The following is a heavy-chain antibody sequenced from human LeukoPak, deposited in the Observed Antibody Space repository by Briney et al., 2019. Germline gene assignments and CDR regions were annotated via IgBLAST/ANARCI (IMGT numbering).Heavy chain of an antibody. CDR2: ISGSGGST. CDR3: AKHPPGDYDILTGYSEYFQH. CDR1: GFTFSSYG. J-gene: IGHJ1*01. V-gene: IGHV3-23*01. Sequence: GGTLRLSCAASGFTFSSYGMSWVRQAPGKGLEWVSAISGSGGSTHYADSVKGRFTISRDNSKNTLYLQMNSLRAEDTAVYYCAKHPPGDYDILTGYSEYFQHWGQGTLVTVSS. D-gene: IGHD3-9*01.